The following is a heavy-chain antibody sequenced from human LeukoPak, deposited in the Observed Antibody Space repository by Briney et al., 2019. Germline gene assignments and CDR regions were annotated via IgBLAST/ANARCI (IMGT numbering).Heavy chain of an antibody. CDR2: LNNIGGET. J-gene: IGHJ4*02. CDR1: GFTFSSYW. V-gene: IGHV3-23*01. D-gene: IGHD2-15*01. CDR3: AKLRSASSFSTADF. Sequence: GGSLRLSCAASGFTFSSYWMSWVRQAPGKGLEWVSTLNNIGGETYYADSVKGRFTISRDDSKNTLSLQMTSLRAEDTATYYCAKLRSASSFSTADFWGQGTLVTVSS.